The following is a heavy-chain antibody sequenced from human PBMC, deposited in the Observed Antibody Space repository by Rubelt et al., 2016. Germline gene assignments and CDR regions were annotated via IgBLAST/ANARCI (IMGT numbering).Heavy chain of an antibody. J-gene: IGHJ4*02. V-gene: IGHV3-23*04. CDR2: ISVSGGST. Sequence: DVQLVESGGGLVKPGGSLRLSCAASGFIFSNAWMYLVRQAPGKGLEWVSGISVSGGSTYYADSLKGRFTISSDNSKSTLYLQMNSLRAEDTAVYYCAKTRNWGQGTLVTVSS. CDR3: AKTRN. CDR1: GFIFSNAW.